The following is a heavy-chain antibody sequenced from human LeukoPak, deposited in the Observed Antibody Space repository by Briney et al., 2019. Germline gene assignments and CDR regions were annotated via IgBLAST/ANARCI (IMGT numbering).Heavy chain of an antibody. J-gene: IGHJ4*02. D-gene: IGHD1-14*01. CDR3: ARGSYNPLRTPLFDY. CDR2: IYHSGST. Sequence: SQTLSLTCAVSGGSISSGGYSWSWLRQPPGKGLEWIGYIYHSGSTYYNPSLKSRVTISVDRSKNQFSLKLSSVTAADTAVYYCARGSYNPLRTPLFDYWGQGTLVTVSS. V-gene: IGHV4-30-2*01. CDR1: GGSISSGGYS.